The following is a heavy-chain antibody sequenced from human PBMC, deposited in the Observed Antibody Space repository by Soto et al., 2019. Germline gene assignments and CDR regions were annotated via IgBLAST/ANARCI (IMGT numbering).Heavy chain of an antibody. J-gene: IGHJ5*02. CDR3: ASGPRDAYNDNWFDP. Sequence: SETLSLTCAVSGCSISSGCYSWSWIRQPPGKGLEWIGYIYHSGSTYYNPSLKSRVAISVDRSKNQFSLKLSSVTAADTAVYYCASGPRDAYNDNWFDPWGQGSLVTVSS. CDR1: GCSISSGCYS. D-gene: IGHD1-1*01. V-gene: IGHV4-30-2*01. CDR2: IYHSGST.